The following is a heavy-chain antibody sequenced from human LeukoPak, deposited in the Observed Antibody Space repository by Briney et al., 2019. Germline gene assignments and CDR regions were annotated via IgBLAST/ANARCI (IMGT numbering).Heavy chain of an antibody. CDR1: GYTFTSYG. Sequence: GASVKVSCKASGYTFTSYGISWVRQAPGQGLEWMGWISAYNGSTNYAQKLQGRVTMTTDTSTSTAYMELRSLRSDDTAVYYCAREELGYCSSTSCYRGYYGMDVWGQGTTVTVSS. CDR2: ISAYNGST. J-gene: IGHJ6*02. CDR3: AREELGYCSSTSCYRGYYGMDV. D-gene: IGHD2-2*02. V-gene: IGHV1-18*01.